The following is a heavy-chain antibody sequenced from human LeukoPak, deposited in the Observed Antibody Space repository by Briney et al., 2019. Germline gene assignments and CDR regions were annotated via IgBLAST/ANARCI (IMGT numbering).Heavy chain of an antibody. J-gene: IGHJ3*02. CDR2: IYPDDSDT. CDR1: GYSFTTYW. CDR3: ARSYSSNWGAFEI. V-gene: IGHV5-51*01. D-gene: IGHD6-13*01. Sequence: GESLKISCKGSGYSFTTYWIAWVRQMPGKGLEWMGIIYPDDSDTKYSPSFQGQVTLSADKSISTAYLQWNSLKASDTAMYYCARSYSSNWGAFEIWGQGTMVTVSS.